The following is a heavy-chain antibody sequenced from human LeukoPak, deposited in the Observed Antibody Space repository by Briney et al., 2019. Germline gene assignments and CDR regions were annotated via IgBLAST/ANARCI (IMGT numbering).Heavy chain of an antibody. CDR1: GFTFSSYE. J-gene: IGHJ4*02. Sequence: GGSLRLSCAASGFTFSSYEMNWVRQAPGKGLEWLSYISTSGSTIYYADSVKGRFTISRDNSKNSLYLQMNSLRAEDTAVYYCARERGGYCSGGSCYGPDYWGQGTLVTVSS. CDR2: ISTSGSTI. V-gene: IGHV3-48*03. CDR3: ARERGGYCSGGSCYGPDY. D-gene: IGHD2-15*01.